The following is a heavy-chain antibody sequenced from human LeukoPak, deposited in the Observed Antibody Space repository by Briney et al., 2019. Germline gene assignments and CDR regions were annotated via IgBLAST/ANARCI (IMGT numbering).Heavy chain of an antibody. CDR2: ISSSSSYI. D-gene: IGHD3-22*01. Sequence: GGSLRLSCAASGFTFSSYSMNWVRQAPGKGLEWVSSISSSSSYIYYADSVKGRFTISRDNAKNSLYLQMNSLRAEDTAVYYCVKGHLEVVVITSLDVWGQGTTVTVSS. CDR1: GFTFSSYS. V-gene: IGHV3-21*01. CDR3: VKGHLEVVVITSLDV. J-gene: IGHJ6*02.